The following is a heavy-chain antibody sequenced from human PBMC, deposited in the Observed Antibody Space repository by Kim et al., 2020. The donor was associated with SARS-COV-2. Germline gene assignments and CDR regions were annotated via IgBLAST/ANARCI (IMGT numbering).Heavy chain of an antibody. D-gene: IGHD3-10*01. CDR3: AKDPRGRLLWFGELVYGMAV. V-gene: IGHV3-30*18. CDR1: GFTFSSYG. CDR2: ISYDGSNK. J-gene: IGHJ6*02. Sequence: GGSLRLSCAASGFTFSSYGMHWVRQAPGKGLEWVAVISYDGSNKYYADSVKGRFTISRDNSKNTLYLQMNSLRAEDTAVYYCAKDPRGRLLWFGELVYGMAVWGQGTTVTVSS.